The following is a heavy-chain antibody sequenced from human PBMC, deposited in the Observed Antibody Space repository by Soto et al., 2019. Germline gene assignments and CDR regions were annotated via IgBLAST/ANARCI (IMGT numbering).Heavy chain of an antibody. Sequence: SQTLSLTCAISGDSVSSNSAAWNWIRQSPSRGLEWLGRTYYRSKWYNDYAVSVKSRITINPDTSKNQFSLQLNSVTPGDTAVYYCARDRRGYCSSTSCYHYYYYGMDVWGQGTTVTVSS. D-gene: IGHD2-2*01. J-gene: IGHJ6*02. CDR3: ARDRRGYCSSTSCYHYYYYGMDV. CDR1: GDSVSSNSAA. CDR2: TYYRSKWYN. V-gene: IGHV6-1*01.